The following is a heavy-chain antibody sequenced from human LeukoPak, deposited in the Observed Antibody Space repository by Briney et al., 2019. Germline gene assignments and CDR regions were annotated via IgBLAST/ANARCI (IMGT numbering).Heavy chain of an antibody. CDR2: IIPIFGTA. Sequence: ASLKVSCKASRGTFCSYATSWVRQAPGQGLEWMVGIIPIFGTANYAQKFQGRVTITTDESTSTAYMELSSLRSEDTAVYYCARQHYDFWSGPPSYYYYYYMDVWGKGTTVTVSS. CDR3: ARQHYDFWSGPPSYYYYYYMDV. D-gene: IGHD3-3*01. CDR1: RGTFCSYA. J-gene: IGHJ6*03. V-gene: IGHV1-69*05.